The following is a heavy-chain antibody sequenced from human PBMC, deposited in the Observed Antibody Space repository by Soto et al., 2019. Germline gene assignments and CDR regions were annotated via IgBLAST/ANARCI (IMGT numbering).Heavy chain of an antibody. Sequence: GGSLRLSCAASGFTFSSYAMSWVRQAPGKGLEWVSAISGSGGSTYYADSVKGRFTISRDNSKNTLYLQMNSLRAEDTAVYYCAKVLHISIAARPDAFDIWGQGTMVTVSS. V-gene: IGHV3-23*01. D-gene: IGHD6-6*01. CDR1: GFTFSSYA. CDR2: ISGSGGST. CDR3: AKVLHISIAARPDAFDI. J-gene: IGHJ3*02.